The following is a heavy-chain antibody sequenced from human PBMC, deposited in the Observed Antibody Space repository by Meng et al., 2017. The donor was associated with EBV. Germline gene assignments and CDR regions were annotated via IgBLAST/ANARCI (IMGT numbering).Heavy chain of an antibody. Sequence: HVQRVQSGAEVKKPGASVKVSCKASGYTFTGYYMNWVRQAPGQGLEWMGRINPNSGGTNYAQKFQGRVTMTRDTSISTAYMELSRLRSDDTAVYYCARVGIAVAGTGDYWGQGTLVTVSS. CDR3: ARVGIAVAGTGDY. D-gene: IGHD6-19*01. V-gene: IGHV1-2*06. CDR1: GYTFTGYY. CDR2: INPNSGGT. J-gene: IGHJ4*02.